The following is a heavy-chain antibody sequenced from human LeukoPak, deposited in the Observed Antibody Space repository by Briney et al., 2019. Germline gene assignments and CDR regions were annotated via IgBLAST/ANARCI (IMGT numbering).Heavy chain of an antibody. V-gene: IGHV3-30-3*01. J-gene: IGHJ4*02. Sequence: GGSLRLSCAASGFTFRNYVIHWVRQAPGKGLEWVAVTSSDLNVKLYADSVKGRFTISRDNSRSTLYLQMNSLGPEDTAIYYCAREGYYGSGSPPSLYFDYWGQGTLVTVPS. D-gene: IGHD3-10*01. CDR1: GFTFRNYV. CDR3: AREGYYGSGSPPSLYFDY. CDR2: TSSDLNVK.